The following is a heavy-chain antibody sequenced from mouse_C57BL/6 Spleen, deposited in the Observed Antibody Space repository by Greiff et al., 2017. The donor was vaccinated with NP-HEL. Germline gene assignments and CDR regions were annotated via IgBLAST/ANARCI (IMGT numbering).Heavy chain of an antibody. D-gene: IGHD1-2*01. CDR1: GFTFSDYG. J-gene: IGHJ4*01. V-gene: IGHV5-17*01. Sequence: EVKLVESGGGLVKPGGSLKLSCAASGFTFSDYGMHWVRQAPEKGLEWVAYISSGSSTIYYADTVKGRFTISRDNAKNTLFLQMTSLRSEDTAMYYCARTFITTVSYYAMDYWGQGTSVTVSS. CDR3: ARTFITTVSYYAMDY. CDR2: ISSGSSTI.